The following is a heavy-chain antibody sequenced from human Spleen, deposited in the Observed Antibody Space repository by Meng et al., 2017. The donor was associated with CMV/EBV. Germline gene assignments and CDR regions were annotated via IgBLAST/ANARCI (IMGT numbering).Heavy chain of an antibody. CDR1: GGSFSGYY. CDR3: ARGGYSYGPDFDY. J-gene: IGHJ4*02. D-gene: IGHD5-18*01. V-gene: IGHV4-34*01. CDR2: INHSGST. Sequence: QGQLQQWGAGLLKPSETLSLTCAVYGGSFSGYYWSWIRQPPGKGLEWIGEINHSGSTNYNPSLKSRVTISVDTSKNQFSLKLSSVTAADTAVYYCARGGYSYGPDFDYWGQGTLVTVSS.